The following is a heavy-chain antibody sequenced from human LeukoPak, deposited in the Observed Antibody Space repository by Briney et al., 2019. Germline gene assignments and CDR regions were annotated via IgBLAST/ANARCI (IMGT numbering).Heavy chain of an antibody. J-gene: IGHJ4*02. Sequence: GGSLRLSCAASGFTFSSYAMSWVRQAPGKGLEWVSAISGSGGSTYYADSVKGRFTISRDNSKITLYLQMNSLRAEDTAVYYCAKGGVSGYCSGGSCRGYFDYWGQGTLVTVSS. CDR3: AKGGVSGYCSGGSCRGYFDY. CDR2: ISGSGGST. D-gene: IGHD2-15*01. CDR1: GFTFSSYA. V-gene: IGHV3-23*01.